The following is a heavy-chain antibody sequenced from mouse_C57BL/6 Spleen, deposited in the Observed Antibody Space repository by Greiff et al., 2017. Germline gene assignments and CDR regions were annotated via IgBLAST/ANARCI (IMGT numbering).Heavy chain of an antibody. Sequence: EVKLQESGGDLVKPGGSLKLSCAASGFTFSSYGMSWVRQTPDKRLEWVATISSGGSYTYYPDSVKGRFTISRDNAKNTLYLQMSSLKSEDTAMYYCARHEKGRDSFDYWGQGTTLTVSS. D-gene: IGHD3-3*01. CDR2: ISSGGSYT. CDR3: ARHEKGRDSFDY. V-gene: IGHV5-6*01. CDR1: GFTFSSYG. J-gene: IGHJ2*01.